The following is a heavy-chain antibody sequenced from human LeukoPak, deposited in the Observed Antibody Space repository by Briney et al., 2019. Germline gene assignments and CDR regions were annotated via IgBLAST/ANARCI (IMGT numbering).Heavy chain of an antibody. D-gene: IGHD6-19*01. J-gene: IGHJ4*02. CDR2: IIPILGIA. CDR1: GGTFSSYT. Sequence: GASVKVSCKASGGTFSSYTISWVRQAPGQGLEWMGRIIPILGIANYAQKFQGRVTITADKSTSTAYMELSSLRSEDTAVYYCARVSGGGWTFYYFDYWGQGTLVTVSS. CDR3: ARVSGGGWTFYYFDY. V-gene: IGHV1-69*02.